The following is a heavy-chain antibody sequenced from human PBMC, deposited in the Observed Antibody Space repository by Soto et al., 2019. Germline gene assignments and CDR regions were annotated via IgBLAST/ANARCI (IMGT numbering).Heavy chain of an antibody. CDR1: GFTFSTYW. CDR2: ISTDGSST. V-gene: IGHV3-74*01. CDR3: ARATGSNHPFDY. D-gene: IGHD2-2*01. J-gene: IGHJ4*02. Sequence: EVQLVESGGGLVQPGGSLRLSCAATGFTFSTYWMHWVRQGPGKGLVWVSRISTDGSSTTYADSVKGRFTISRDNAKNTLYLQMNSLSAEDTAVYHCARATGSNHPFDYWGQGTLVTVSS.